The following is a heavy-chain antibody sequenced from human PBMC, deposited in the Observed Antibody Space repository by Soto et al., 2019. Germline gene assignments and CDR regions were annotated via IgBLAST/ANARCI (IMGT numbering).Heavy chain of an antibody. CDR1: GFTFSSYA. J-gene: IGHJ6*02. CDR2: ISGSGGST. CDR3: AKESDYDFWSGYYTGYYYYGMDV. D-gene: IGHD3-3*01. V-gene: IGHV3-23*01. Sequence: QPGGSLRLSCAASGFTFSSYAMSWVRQAPGKGLEWVSAISGSGGSTYYADSVKGRFTISRDNSKNTLYLQMNSLRAEDTAVYYCAKESDYDFWSGYYTGYYYYGMDVWGQGTTVTVSS.